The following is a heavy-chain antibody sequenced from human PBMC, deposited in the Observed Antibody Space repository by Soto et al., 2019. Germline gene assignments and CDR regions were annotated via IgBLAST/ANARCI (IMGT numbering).Heavy chain of an antibody. CDR2: IYYSGST. Sequence: SETLSLTCTVSGGSISSYYWSWIRQPPGKGLEWIGCIYYSGSTNYNPSLKSRVTISVDTSKNQFSLNLRSVTAADTAVYYCARGRWLQLIYFDYWGQGTPVTVSS. J-gene: IGHJ4*02. V-gene: IGHV4-59*01. CDR3: ARGRWLQLIYFDY. CDR1: GGSISSYY. D-gene: IGHD5-12*01.